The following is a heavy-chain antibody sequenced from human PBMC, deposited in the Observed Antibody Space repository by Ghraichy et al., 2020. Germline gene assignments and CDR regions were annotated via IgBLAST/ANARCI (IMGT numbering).Heavy chain of an antibody. Sequence: SETLSLTCTVSPGSVSSDSWNWIRQPPGKGLEWIGNISYIGGTNYNPSLKSRVTISMDTSKDQFSLKLNSVTAADTAVYYCARDGAEHGSVGALDIWARGTGFIVSS. J-gene: IGHJ3*02. CDR2: ISYIGGT. D-gene: IGHD5/OR15-5a*01. V-gene: IGHV4-59*02. CDR3: ARDGAEHGSVGALDI. CDR1: PGSVSSDS.